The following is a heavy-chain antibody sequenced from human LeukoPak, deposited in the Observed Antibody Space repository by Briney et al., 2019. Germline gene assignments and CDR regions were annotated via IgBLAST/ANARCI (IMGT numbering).Heavy chain of an antibody. CDR2: INDRGSRT. CDR1: GISLSNYC. D-gene: IGHD3-22*01. CDR3: AKRGVVIRVILVGFHKEAYYFDS. J-gene: IGHJ4*02. V-gene: IGHV3-23*01. Sequence: PGGSLRLSCAVSGISLSNYCMSWVRQAPGKGLEWVEGINDRGSRTNYADSVKGRFTLSTDHPKNTLYLQMNSLRAEDTAVYFCAKRGVVIRVILVGFHKEAYYFDSWGQGALVTVSS.